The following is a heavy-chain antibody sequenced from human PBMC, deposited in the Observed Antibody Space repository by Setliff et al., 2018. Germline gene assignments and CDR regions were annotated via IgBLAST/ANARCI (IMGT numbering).Heavy chain of an antibody. V-gene: IGHV1-69*06. D-gene: IGHD1-26*01. Sequence: SVKVSCKASGYTFTSYAMNWVRQAPGQGLEWMGGIIPIFGTANYAQKFQGRVTITADKSTSTAYMELSSLRSEDTAVYYCARDRGTREQDAFDIWGQGTMVTVSS. CDR3: ARDRGTREQDAFDI. CDR2: IIPIFGTA. CDR1: GYTFTSYA. J-gene: IGHJ3*02.